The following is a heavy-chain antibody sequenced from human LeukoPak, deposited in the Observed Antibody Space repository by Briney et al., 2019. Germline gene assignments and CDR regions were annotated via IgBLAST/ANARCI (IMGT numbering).Heavy chain of an antibody. CDR2: INSDESTT. J-gene: IGHJ5*02. CDR3: ARSDWFDP. CDR1: GFTLSGHW. Sequence: GGSLRLSCVASGFTLSGHWMHWVRQALGKGLVWVSRINSDESTTVYADSVKGRFTNSRDNAKNTLYLQMNSLTAEDTAVYYCARSDWFDPWGQGTLVTVSS. V-gene: IGHV3-74*01.